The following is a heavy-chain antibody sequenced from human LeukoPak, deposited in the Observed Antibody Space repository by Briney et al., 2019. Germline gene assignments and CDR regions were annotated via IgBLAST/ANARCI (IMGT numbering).Heavy chain of an antibody. CDR2: INRDGSST. J-gene: IGHJ2*01. CDR3: AKSHIIVWYLDV. V-gene: IGHV3-74*01. CDR1: GIILSNYW. D-gene: IGHD2/OR15-2a*01. Sequence: PGGSLRLSCAASGIILSNYWMHWVRQAPGKGLVWVSRINRDGSSTSYADSVKGRFTISRDNAKNSLYLQMNSLRAEDTAVYYCAKSHIIVWYLDVWGRGTLVTVSS.